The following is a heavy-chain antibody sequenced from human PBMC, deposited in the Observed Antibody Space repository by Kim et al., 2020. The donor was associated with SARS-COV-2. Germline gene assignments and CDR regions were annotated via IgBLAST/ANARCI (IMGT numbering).Heavy chain of an antibody. CDR3: AKDILGIAEAGIHY. D-gene: IGHD6-19*01. CDR1: GFTFSSYG. CDR2: ISYDGSNK. Sequence: GGSLRLSCAASGFTFSSYGMHWVRQAPGKGLEWVAVISYDGSNKYYADSVKGRFTISRDNSKNTLYLQMNSLRAEDTAVYYCAKDILGIAEAGIHYWGQGTLVTVSS. J-gene: IGHJ4*02. V-gene: IGHV3-30*18.